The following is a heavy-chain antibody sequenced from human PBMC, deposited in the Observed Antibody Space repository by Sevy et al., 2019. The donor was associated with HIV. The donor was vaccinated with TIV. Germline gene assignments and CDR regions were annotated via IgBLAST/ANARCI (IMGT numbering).Heavy chain of an antibody. CDR3: ATFGTNFDQRFDP. D-gene: IGHD2-8*01. Sequence: SETLSLKCSVSGGSVNNHYWTWIRQSPGKGLEWLGYAHYSGRPDYNPSLKSRLTTSLDMSKNQFSLQLDYVTAADTAIYYCATFGTNFDQRFDPWGQGTLVTVSS. J-gene: IGHJ5*02. CDR1: GGSVNNHY. CDR2: AHYSGRP. V-gene: IGHV4-59*02.